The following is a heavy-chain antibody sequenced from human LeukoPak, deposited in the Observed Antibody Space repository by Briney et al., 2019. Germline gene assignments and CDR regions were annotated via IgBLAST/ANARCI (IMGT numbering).Heavy chain of an antibody. CDR3: ARGVPKTSYYYYYMDV. CDR2: ISSSSSYI. V-gene: IGHV3-21*01. D-gene: IGHD4-11*01. J-gene: IGHJ6*03. CDR1: GFTFNTYN. Sequence: GGSLRLSCAGSGFTFNTYNMNWVRQAPGKGLEWVSSISSSSSYIYYADSVKGRFTISRDNAKNSLYLQMNSLRAEDTAVYYCARGVPKTSYYYYYMDVWGKGTTVTVSS.